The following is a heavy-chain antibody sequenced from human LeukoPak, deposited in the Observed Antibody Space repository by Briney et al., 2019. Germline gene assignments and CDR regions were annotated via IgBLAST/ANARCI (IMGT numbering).Heavy chain of an antibody. CDR3: ASQMTTKDYFDY. Sequence: SVKVSCKASGGTFSSYAISWVRQAPGQGLEWMGGIIPIFGTANYAQKFQGRVTITADESTSTAYMELSSLRSEDTAVYYCASQMTTKDYFDYWGQGTLVTVSS. CDR2: IIPIFGTA. V-gene: IGHV1-69*01. CDR1: GGTFSSYA. D-gene: IGHD1-14*01. J-gene: IGHJ4*02.